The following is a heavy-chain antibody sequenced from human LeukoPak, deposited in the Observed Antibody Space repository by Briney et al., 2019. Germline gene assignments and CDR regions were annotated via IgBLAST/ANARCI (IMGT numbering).Heavy chain of an antibody. CDR2: ISSNGGST. V-gene: IGHV3-64*01. CDR1: GFTFSSYA. J-gene: IGHJ4*02. Sequence: GGSLRLSCAASGFTFSSYAMHWVRQAPGKGLEYVSAISSNGGSTYYANSVKGRFTISRDNSKNTLYLQIGSLRAEDMAVYYCARGEAVAGTEFDYWGQGTLVTVSS. CDR3: ARGEAVAGTEFDY. D-gene: IGHD6-19*01.